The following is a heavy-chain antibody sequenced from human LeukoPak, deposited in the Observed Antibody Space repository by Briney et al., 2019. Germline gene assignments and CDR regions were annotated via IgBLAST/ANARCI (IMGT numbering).Heavy chain of an antibody. CDR3: ALGLVTDY. CDR2: ISTSSSDI. J-gene: IGHJ4*02. D-gene: IGHD3-9*01. V-gene: IGHV3-21*01. Sequence: GGSLRLSCAASGFTFTSYSMNWVRQAPGKGLEWVSSISTSSSDIYYGDSVKGRFTISRDNAKNSLDLQMNSLRVEDTAVYYCALGLVTDYWGQGALVTVSS. CDR1: GFTFTSYS.